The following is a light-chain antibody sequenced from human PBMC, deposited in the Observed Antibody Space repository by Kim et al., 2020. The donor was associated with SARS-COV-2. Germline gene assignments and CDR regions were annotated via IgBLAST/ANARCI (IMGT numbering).Light chain of an antibody. CDR3: LLSYSGARV. J-gene: IGLJ3*02. CDR1: AGAVTSSHY. V-gene: IGLV7-46*01. Sequence: PGATVTLTCGSRAGAVTSSHYPYWVQQKPGQAPRTLISDTSNKRSWTPARFSGSLLGGKAALTLSGAEPEDDAEYYCLLSYSGARVFGGGTQLTVL. CDR2: DTS.